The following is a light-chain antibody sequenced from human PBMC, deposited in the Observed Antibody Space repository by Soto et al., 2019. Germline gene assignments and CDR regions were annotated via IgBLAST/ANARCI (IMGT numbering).Light chain of an antibody. J-gene: IGLJ2*01. CDR3: GTWDTSLRTV. Sequence: QSVLTQLPSVSAAPGQKGTISCSGSFSNIGNNDFSWNQQFPGTAPKLHIYDNYKRPSGIPDRFSGYKSGTSATLGISGLQTWDEADYYCGTWDTSLRTVFGGGTKLTVL. CDR2: DNY. CDR1: FSNIGNND. V-gene: IGLV1-51*01.